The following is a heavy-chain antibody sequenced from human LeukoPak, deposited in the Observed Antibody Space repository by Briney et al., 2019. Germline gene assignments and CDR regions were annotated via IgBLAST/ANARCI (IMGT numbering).Heavy chain of an antibody. CDR3: AKDKYYDILTGYNDY. J-gene: IGHJ4*02. Sequence: GGSLRLSCAASGFTFSSFAVSWVRQAPGKGLEWVSSISWNSGSIGYADSVKGRFTISRDNAKNSLYLQMNSLRAEDTALYYCAKDKYYDILTGYNDYWGQGTLVTVSS. CDR1: GFTFSSFA. V-gene: IGHV3-9*01. D-gene: IGHD3-9*01. CDR2: ISWNSGSI.